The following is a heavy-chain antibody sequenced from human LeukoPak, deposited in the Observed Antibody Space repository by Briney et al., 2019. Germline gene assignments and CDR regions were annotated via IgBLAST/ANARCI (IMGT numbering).Heavy chain of an antibody. CDR3: ARGRDGSQSPIDY. J-gene: IGHJ4*02. V-gene: IGHV3-21*01. D-gene: IGHD5-24*01. CDR1: RFTFSSYS. CDR2: ISSSSSYI. Sequence: GGSLRLSCAASRFTFSSYSMNWVRQAPGKGLEWVSSISSSSSYIYYADSVKGRFTISRDNAKNSLYLQMNSLRAEDTAVYYCARGRDGSQSPIDYWGQGTLVTVSS.